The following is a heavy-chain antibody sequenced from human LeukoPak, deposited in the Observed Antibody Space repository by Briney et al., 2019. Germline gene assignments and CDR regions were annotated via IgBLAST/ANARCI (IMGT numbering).Heavy chain of an antibody. V-gene: IGHV1-69*13. CDR2: IIPIFGTA. CDR1: GGTFSSYA. CDR3: ARGSGEWLAHIVS. D-gene: IGHD3-3*01. Sequence: GASVKVSCKASGGTFSSYAISWVRQAPGQGLEWMGGIIPIFGTANYAQKFQGRVTITADESTSTTYMELSSLRSEDTAVYYCARGSGEWLAHIVSWGQGTLVTVSS. J-gene: IGHJ4*02.